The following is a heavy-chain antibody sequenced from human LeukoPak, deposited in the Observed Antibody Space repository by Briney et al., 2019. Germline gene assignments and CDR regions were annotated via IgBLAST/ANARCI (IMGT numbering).Heavy chain of an antibody. CDR1: GFSFSSYW. CDR2: IKEDGNEK. CDR3: AKVTWLVAVGIQVFDY. D-gene: IGHD6-19*01. V-gene: IGHV3-7*03. Sequence: GGSLRLSCAASGFSFSSYWMSWVRQAPGKGLEWVANIKEDGNEKNYVDSVKGRFTISRDNAKSSVYLQMNSLRAEDTAMYYCAKVTWLVAVGIQVFDYWGQGILVTVSS. J-gene: IGHJ4*02.